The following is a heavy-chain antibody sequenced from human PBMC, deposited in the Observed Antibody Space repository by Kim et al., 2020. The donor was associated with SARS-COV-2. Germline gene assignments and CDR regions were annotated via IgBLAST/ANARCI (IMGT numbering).Heavy chain of an antibody. CDR1: GGSISSYY. Sequence: SETLSLTCTVSGGSISSYYWSWIRQPPGKGLEWIGYIYYSGSTNYNPSLKSRVTISVDTSKNQFSLKLSSVTAADTAVYYCARVPGAGESDYGDYDPHGYYFDYWGQGTLVTVSS. V-gene: IGHV4-59*13. CDR3: ARVPGAGESDYGDYDPHGYYFDY. CDR2: IYYSGST. J-gene: IGHJ4*02. D-gene: IGHD4-17*01.